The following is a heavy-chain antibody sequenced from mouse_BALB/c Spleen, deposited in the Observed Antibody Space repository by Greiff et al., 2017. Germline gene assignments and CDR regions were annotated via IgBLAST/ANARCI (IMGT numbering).Heavy chain of an antibody. CDR2: INPSTGYT. J-gene: IGHJ2*01. CDR1: GYTFTSYW. CDR3: AREDYDGYPPFDY. Sequence: QVQLQQSGAELAKPGASVKMSCKASGYTFTSYWMHWVKQRPGQGLEWIGYINPSTGYTEYNQKFKDKATLTADKSSSTAYMQLSSLTSEDSAVYYCAREDYDGYPPFDYWGQGTTLTVSS. V-gene: IGHV1-7*01. D-gene: IGHD2-3*01.